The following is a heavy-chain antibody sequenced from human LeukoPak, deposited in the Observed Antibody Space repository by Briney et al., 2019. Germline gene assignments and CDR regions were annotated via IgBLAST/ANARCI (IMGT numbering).Heavy chain of an antibody. CDR1: GFAFSSQA. CDR2: ISDSGTIT. CDR3: AKDARRTSGWYFFGY. J-gene: IGHJ4*02. D-gene: IGHD6-19*01. V-gene: IGHV3-23*01. Sequence: GGSLRLSCAASGFAFSSQAMGWVRQAPGEGLEWVSVISDSGTITYYADSVKGRFTISRGNSKNTLFLQMNSLRAEDTAIYYCAKDARRTSGWYFFGYWGQGKRVTVSS.